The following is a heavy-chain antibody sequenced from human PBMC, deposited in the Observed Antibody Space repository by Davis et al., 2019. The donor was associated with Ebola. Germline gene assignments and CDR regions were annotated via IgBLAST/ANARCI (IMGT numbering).Heavy chain of an antibody. D-gene: IGHD2-15*01. CDR3: ARDGDIVVVDGMDV. CDR1: GFTFSSYA. CDR2: ISGSGGST. J-gene: IGHJ6*04. V-gene: IGHV3-23*01. Sequence: GGSLRLSCAASGFTFSSYAMSWVRQAPGKGLEWVSAISGSGGSTYYADSVKGRFTISRDNSKNTLYLQMNSLRAEDTAVYYCARDGDIVVVDGMDVWGKGTTVTVSS.